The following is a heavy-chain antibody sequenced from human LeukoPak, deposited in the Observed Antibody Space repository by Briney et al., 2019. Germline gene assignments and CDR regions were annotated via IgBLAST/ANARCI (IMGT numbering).Heavy chain of an antibody. CDR1: GGSFSGYY. Sequence: KPSETLSLTCAVYGGSFSGYYWSWIRQPPGKGLEWIGEINHSGSTNYNPSLKSRVTISVDTSKNQFSLKLSSVTAADTAVYYCARTINWFDPWGQGTLVTVSS. V-gene: IGHV4-34*01. CDR2: INHSGST. CDR3: ARTINWFDP. J-gene: IGHJ5*02.